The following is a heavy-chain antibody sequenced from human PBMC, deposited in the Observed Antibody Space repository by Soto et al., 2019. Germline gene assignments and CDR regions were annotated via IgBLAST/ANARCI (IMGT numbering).Heavy chain of an antibody. Sequence: GGSLRLSCAVSGFTFTDHAMTWVRQAPGKGLEWVSTTSNNGDRTFYADSVKGRFTVSTDRTNNTLYLQINSLRADATDVYFCARPPLYSHVGYFDSLGQGALVTISS. J-gene: IGHJ4*02. CDR2: TSNNGDRT. D-gene: IGHD6-13*01. CDR1: GFTFTDHA. V-gene: IGHV3-23*01. CDR3: ARPPLYSHVGYFDS.